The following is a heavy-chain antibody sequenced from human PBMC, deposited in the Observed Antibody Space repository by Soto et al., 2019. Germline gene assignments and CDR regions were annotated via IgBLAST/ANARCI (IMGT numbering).Heavy chain of an antibody. V-gene: IGHV3-23*01. D-gene: IGHD3-10*01. CDR3: ARGDRGGSGSPASYYYSGLDV. CDR2: VSAGGDMT. J-gene: IGHJ6*02. CDR1: GFTFSSYA. Sequence: DVQLLESGGHLVQPGGSLRLSCAASGFTFSSYAMSWVRQAPGKGLEWVSSVSAGGDMTYYSDSVKGRFTLSRDNSNNALFLQMNSLRIEDTALYYCARGDRGGSGSPASYYYSGLDVWGQGTTVTVS.